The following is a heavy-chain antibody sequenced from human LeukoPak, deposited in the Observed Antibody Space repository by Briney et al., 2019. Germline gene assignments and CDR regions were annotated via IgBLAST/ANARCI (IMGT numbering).Heavy chain of an antibody. CDR3: ARGLYTTRWFDP. CDR1: GGSFSGYY. V-gene: IGHV4-34*01. CDR2: INHSGST. J-gene: IGHJ5*02. D-gene: IGHD1-1*01. Sequence: PSETLSLTCAVSGGSFSGYYWSWIRQPPGKGLEWIGEINHSGSTNYNPSLKSRVTISVDTSKNQFSLKLSSVTAADTAVYYCARGLYTTRWFDPWGQGTLVTVSS.